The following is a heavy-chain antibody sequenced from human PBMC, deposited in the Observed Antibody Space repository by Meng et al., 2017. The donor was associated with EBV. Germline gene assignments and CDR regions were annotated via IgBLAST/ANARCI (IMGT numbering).Heavy chain of an antibody. CDR2: IYYSGST. J-gene: IGHJ5*02. Sequence: QVLPQEPGPGLVKPPETLALTCTVSGVSVSSGSDYWSWSRQPPGKGLEWIGYIYYSGSTNYNPSLKSRVTISVDTSKNQFSLKLSSVTAADTAVYYCARGRYYGDYFWFDPWGQGTLVTVSS. CDR3: ARGRYYGDYFWFDP. D-gene: IGHD4-17*01. V-gene: IGHV4-61*01. CDR1: GVSVSSGSDY.